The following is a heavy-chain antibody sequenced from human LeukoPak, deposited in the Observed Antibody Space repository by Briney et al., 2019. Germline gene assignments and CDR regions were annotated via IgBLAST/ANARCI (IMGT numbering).Heavy chain of an antibody. CDR3: STETAGNY. CDR2: FDPEDDER. V-gene: IGHV1-24*01. CDR1: GYTLKDLS. Sequence: ASVKVSCKAFGYTLKDLSIHWVRQAPGKGLEWLGGFDPEDDERMYAPKFQGRVTVTEDNSIDTAYMELTSLSSDDTGVYYCSTETAGNYWGQGTLVTVSS. J-gene: IGHJ4*02.